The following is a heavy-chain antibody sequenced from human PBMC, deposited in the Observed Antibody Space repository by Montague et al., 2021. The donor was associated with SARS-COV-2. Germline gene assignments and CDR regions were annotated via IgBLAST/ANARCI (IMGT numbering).Heavy chain of an antibody. J-gene: IGHJ6*02. D-gene: IGHD6-19*01. CDR1: GFTFSNAW. V-gene: IGHV3-15*01. Sequence: SLRLSCSASGFTFSNAWMSWVRQAPGKGLEWVGRIKSKTDSGTTXYAAPVKGRFTISRDDSKNTLYLQMSSLKTEDTAVYYCTTAIAVAGTGRYYYYYGMDVWGQGTTVTVS. CDR2: IKSKTDSGTT. CDR3: TTAIAVAGTGRYYYYYGMDV.